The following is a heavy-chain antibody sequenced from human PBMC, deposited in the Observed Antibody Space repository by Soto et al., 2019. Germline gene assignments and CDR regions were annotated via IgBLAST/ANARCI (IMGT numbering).Heavy chain of an antibody. Sequence: GGSLRLSCAASGFTFSTYWMSWVRQAPGKGLEWVANIKQDGSEKYYLDSVKGRFTISRDNARNLLYLQMNSLRAEDTALYYCAGRNAMDLWGQGTSVTVSS. J-gene: IGHJ6*02. V-gene: IGHV3-7*01. CDR2: IKQDGSEK. D-gene: IGHD2-2*03. CDR3: AGRNAMDL. CDR1: GFTFSTYW.